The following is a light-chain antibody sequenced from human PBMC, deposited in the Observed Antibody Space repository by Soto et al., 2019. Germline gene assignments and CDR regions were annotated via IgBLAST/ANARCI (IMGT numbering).Light chain of an antibody. Sequence: DIQMTQSPSSLSASVGDRVTITCRASQTISSYLNWYQQKPGKAPKLLIYAASSLQSGVPSRFSGSGSGTDFTITISSLQPEDFATYYCQKSYSTPLSFGGGTKVDIK. CDR3: QKSYSTPLS. V-gene: IGKV1-39*01. CDR2: AAS. J-gene: IGKJ4*01. CDR1: QTISSY.